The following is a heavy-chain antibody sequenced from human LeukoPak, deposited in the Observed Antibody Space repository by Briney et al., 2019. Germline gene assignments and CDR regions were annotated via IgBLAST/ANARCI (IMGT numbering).Heavy chain of an antibody. Sequence: PGGSLRLSCAASGFTFSSYAMHWVRQAPGKGLEWVAVISYDGSNKYYADSVKGRFTISRDNSKNTLYLQMNSLRAEDTAVYYCARGNNPRTAAAGHLHFDYWGQGTLVTVSS. D-gene: IGHD6-13*01. CDR1: GFTFSSYA. CDR3: ARGNNPRTAAAGHLHFDY. V-gene: IGHV3-30-3*01. J-gene: IGHJ4*02. CDR2: ISYDGSNK.